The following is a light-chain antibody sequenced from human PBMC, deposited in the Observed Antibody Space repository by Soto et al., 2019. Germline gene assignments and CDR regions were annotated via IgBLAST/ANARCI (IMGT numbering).Light chain of an antibody. Sequence: EIVLTQSPDTLSLSPGERATLSCRASQDVSSTYFAWYQQKPGQAPRLLIYGASSRAIGIPDRFSGSGSGTDFTLTISRLEPEDFAMYFCQQYGSSPPWTFGQGTKVEDK. J-gene: IGKJ1*01. V-gene: IGKV3-20*01. CDR2: GAS. CDR3: QQYGSSPPWT. CDR1: QDVSSTY.